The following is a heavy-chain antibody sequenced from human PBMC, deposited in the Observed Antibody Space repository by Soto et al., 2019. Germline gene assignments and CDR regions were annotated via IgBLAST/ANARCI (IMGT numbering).Heavy chain of an antibody. J-gene: IGHJ4*01. V-gene: IGHV3-74*01. CDR2: INNDGSNT. CDR1: GFTFSNYW. CDR3: ARGSPHGYSFGYMDH. Sequence: GGSLRLSCTASGFTFSNYWMHWVRRDPGKGLVWVSLINNDGSNTKYADSVQGRVTVSRDNAKNTMYLQMNSLRVEDTGVYYCARGSPHGYSFGYMDHWGHGTQVTVSS. D-gene: IGHD5-18*01.